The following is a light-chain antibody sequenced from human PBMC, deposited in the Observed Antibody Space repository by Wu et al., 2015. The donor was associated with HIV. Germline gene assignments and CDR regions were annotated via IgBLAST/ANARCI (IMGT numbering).Light chain of an antibody. V-gene: IGKV1-39*01. CDR2: AAS. J-gene: IGKJ4*01. Sequence: DIQMTQSPSSLSASVGDRVTITCRTSQSLSSFLNWYQRKPGKAPKLLIFAASTLQSGVPSRFSGSGFGTDFTLTISSLQPEDFATYYCQQSYTTPLTFGGGPKWRSN. CDR1: QSLSSF. CDR3: QQSYTTPLT.